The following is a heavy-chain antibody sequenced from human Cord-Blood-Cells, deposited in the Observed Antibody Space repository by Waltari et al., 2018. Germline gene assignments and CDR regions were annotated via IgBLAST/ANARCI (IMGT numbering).Heavy chain of an antibody. Sequence: QVQLQESGPGLVKPSETLSLTCTVPGGSISSYYWSWIRQPAGKGLEWIGRIYTSGSTNYNPSRKSRVTMSVDTSKNHFSLKLSSVTAADTAVYYCAREGAAAGWFDPWGQGTLVTVSS. V-gene: IGHV4-4*07. CDR2: IYTSGST. CDR1: GGSISSYY. CDR3: AREGAAAGWFDP. D-gene: IGHD6-13*01. J-gene: IGHJ5*02.